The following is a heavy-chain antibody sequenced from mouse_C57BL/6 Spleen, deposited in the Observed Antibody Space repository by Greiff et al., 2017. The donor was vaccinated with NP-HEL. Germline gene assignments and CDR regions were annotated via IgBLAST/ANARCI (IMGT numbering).Heavy chain of an antibody. D-gene: IGHD2-4*01. CDR2: ISSGSSPI. Sequence: EVQRVESGGGLVKPGASLKLSCAASGFTFSDYGMHWVRQAPEKGLEWVAYISSGSSPIYYADKLKGRFTISRDTAKNTLFLQMTSLRSEDTAMYYCARPGDYDGAWFAYWGQGTLVTVSA. CDR1: GFTFSDYG. J-gene: IGHJ3*01. V-gene: IGHV5-17*01. CDR3: ARPGDYDGAWFAY.